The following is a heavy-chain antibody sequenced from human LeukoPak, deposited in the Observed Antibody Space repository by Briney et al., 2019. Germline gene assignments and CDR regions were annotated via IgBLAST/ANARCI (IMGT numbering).Heavy chain of an antibody. CDR3: ARGSSPEYFQH. V-gene: IGHV4-30-2*01. Sequence: PSETLSLTCTVSGGSISSGGYYWSWIRQPPGKGLEWIGYIYHSGSTYYNPSLKSRVTISVDRSKNQFSLKLSSVTAADTAVYYCARGSSPEYFQHWGQGTLVTVSS. CDR2: IYHSGST. CDR1: GGSISSGGYY. J-gene: IGHJ1*01.